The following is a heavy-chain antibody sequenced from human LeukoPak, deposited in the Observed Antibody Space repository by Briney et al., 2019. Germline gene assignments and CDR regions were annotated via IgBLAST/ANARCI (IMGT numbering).Heavy chain of an antibody. J-gene: IGHJ2*01. CDR1: GFSFSSYA. V-gene: IGHV3-23*01. Sequence: GGSRLLSGAAAGFSFSSYAMSGVRPARGKRLEWVSASSGSGGSTYYADSVNGRFTISKDNSKNPRNLQMTSLRAEATAVYYCAKREPGSGYGTAYWYFDLWGRGTMVTASS. D-gene: IGHD5-18*01. CDR3: AKREPGSGYGTAYWYFDL. CDR2: SSGSGGST.